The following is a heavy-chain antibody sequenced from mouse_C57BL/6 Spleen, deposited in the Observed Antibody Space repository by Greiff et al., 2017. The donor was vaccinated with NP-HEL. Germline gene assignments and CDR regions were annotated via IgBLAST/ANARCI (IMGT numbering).Heavy chain of an antibody. Sequence: EVKLMESGEGLVKPGGSLKLSCAASGFTFSSYAMSWVRQTPEKRLEWVAYISSGGDYIYYADTVKGRFTISRDNARNTLYLQMSSLKSEDTAMYYCTRVTTVVGYFDYWGQGTTLTVSS. J-gene: IGHJ2*01. V-gene: IGHV5-9-1*02. CDR3: TRVTTVVGYFDY. CDR2: ISSGGDYI. D-gene: IGHD1-1*01. CDR1: GFTFSSYA.